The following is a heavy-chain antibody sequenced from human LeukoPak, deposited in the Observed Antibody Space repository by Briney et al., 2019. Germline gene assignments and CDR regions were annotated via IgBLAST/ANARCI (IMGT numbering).Heavy chain of an antibody. Sequence: GSLRLSCAASGFTFSTYAMGWVRQAPGKGLEWVSAISGHGSNTYYADSVKGRFTVSRDNSKNTLYLQMNSLRVEDTAVYYCVKGMASGWGYYYYYGMDVWGQGTTVTVSS. J-gene: IGHJ6*02. D-gene: IGHD6-19*01. V-gene: IGHV3-23*01. CDR2: ISGHGSNT. CDR3: VKGMASGWGYYYYYGMDV. CDR1: GFTFSTYA.